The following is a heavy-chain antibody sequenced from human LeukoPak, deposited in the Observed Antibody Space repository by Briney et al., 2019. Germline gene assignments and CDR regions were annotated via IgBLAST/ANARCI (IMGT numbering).Heavy chain of an antibody. D-gene: IGHD3-22*01. CDR3: ARDLVLFVSDDSSGYYSGIGY. V-gene: IGHV7-4-1*02. J-gene: IGHJ4*02. CDR2: INTNTGNP. CDR1: RGTFSSYA. Sequence: GSSVKVSCKASRGTFSSYAISWVRQAPGQGLEWMGWINTNTGNPTYAQGFTGRFVFSLDTSVSTAYLQISSLKAEDTAVYYCARDLVLFVSDDSSGYYSGIGYWGQGTLVTVSS.